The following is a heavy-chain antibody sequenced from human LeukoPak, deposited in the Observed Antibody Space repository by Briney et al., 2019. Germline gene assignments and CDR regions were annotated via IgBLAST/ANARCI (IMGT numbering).Heavy chain of an antibody. CDR1: GDSVSDNGAA. V-gene: IGHV6-1*01. CDR2: TYYRSKWST. D-gene: IGHD2-15*01. CDR3: AEGFGGRVRS. Sequence: SQTLSLTCAISGDSVSDNGAARNWIRQSPSRGLEWLGRTYYRSKWSTDYALFVKSRITISADTSKNQFSLQLNSVNPEDTAVYYCAEGFGGRVRSWGQGTLVTVSS. J-gene: IGHJ4*02.